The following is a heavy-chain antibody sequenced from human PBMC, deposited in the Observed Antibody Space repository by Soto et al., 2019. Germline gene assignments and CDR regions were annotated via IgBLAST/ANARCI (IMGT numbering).Heavy chain of an antibody. Sequence: GGSLRLSCAASGFTFSIYGRHWVRQAPGKGLEWVSAIRGGGSSKYYADSVKGRFTISRDNSKNTLYLQMNSLRAEGTAVYYCAKDRVRLSSDYWGQGTLVTVSS. CDR2: IRGGGSSK. J-gene: IGHJ4*02. CDR3: AKDRVRLSSDY. CDR1: GFTFSIYG. D-gene: IGHD6-19*01. V-gene: IGHV3-23*01.